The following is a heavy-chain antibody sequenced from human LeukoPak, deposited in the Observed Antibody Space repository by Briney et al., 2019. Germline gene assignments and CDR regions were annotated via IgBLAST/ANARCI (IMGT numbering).Heavy chain of an antibody. D-gene: IGHD6-6*01. CDR2: INSDGSEG. CDR3: ARSSYSSSSSV. CDR1: GFTVSNTY. J-gene: IGHJ3*01. V-gene: IGHV3-7*03. Sequence: GGSLRLSCAASGFTVSNTYMSWDRQAPGKGLEWVASINSDGSEGYYADVVKGRFTISRDNAKNSLYLQINSLRAEDTAVYYCARSSYSSSSSVWGQGTMVTVSS.